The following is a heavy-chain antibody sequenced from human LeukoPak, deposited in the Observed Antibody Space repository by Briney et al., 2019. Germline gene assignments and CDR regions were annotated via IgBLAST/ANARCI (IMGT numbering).Heavy chain of an antibody. Sequence: SGTLSLTCAVSGGSISSSNWWSWVRQPPGKGLEWIGNINYSGNTQYNPSLKSRVTISVDPSKNQFSLKLSSVTAADTAVYYCARYSGYAPRWWFDPWGQGTLVTVSS. D-gene: IGHD5-12*01. CDR3: ARYSGYAPRWWFDP. CDR2: INYSGNT. J-gene: IGHJ5*02. V-gene: IGHV4-4*02. CDR1: GGSISSSNW.